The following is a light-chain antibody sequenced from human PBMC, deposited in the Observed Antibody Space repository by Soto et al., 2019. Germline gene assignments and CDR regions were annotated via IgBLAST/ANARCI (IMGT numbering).Light chain of an antibody. Sequence: DIQMTQSPSSLSASVGDRITITCRASPTISTYLNWYQQKPGKAPKLLISATSRLQSGVPSRFTGSGSGTDFTLPISSLKPEDFATYYCKQSHVIPYIFAQGTKVEI. CDR1: PTISTY. CDR2: ATS. J-gene: IGKJ2*01. CDR3: KQSHVIPYI. V-gene: IGKV1-39*01.